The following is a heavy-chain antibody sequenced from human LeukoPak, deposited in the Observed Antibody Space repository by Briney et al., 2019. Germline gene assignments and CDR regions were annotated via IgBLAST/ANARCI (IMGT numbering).Heavy chain of an antibody. Sequence: GESLKISCKGSGYSFTSYWIGWVRQMPGKGLEWMGIIYPGDSDTRYSPSIQGQVTISADKSISTAYLQWSSLKASDTAMYYCARTLMPRSGSCSDFDLWGRGTLVTVSS. D-gene: IGHD1-26*01. V-gene: IGHV5-51*01. CDR3: ARTLMPRSGSCSDFDL. J-gene: IGHJ2*01. CDR1: GYSFTSYW. CDR2: IYPGDSDT.